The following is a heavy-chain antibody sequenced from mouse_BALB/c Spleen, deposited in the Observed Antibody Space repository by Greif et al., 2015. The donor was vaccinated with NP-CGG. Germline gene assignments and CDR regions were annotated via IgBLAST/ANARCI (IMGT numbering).Heavy chain of an antibody. D-gene: IGHD2-2*01. V-gene: IGHV3-2*02. CDR1: GYSITSDYA. Sequence: ESGPGLVKPSQSLSLTCTVTGYSITSDYAWNWIRQFPGNKLEWMGYISYSGSTSYNPSLKSRISITRDTSKNRFFLQLNSVTTEDTATYYCARGGLRRDWFAYWGQGTLVTVSA. CDR3: ARGGLRRDWFAY. J-gene: IGHJ3*01. CDR2: ISYSGST.